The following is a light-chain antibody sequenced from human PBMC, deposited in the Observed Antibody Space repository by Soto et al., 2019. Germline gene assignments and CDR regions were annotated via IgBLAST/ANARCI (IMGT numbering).Light chain of an antibody. CDR2: DAS. J-gene: IGKJ1*01. CDR1: QSISKG. V-gene: IGKV1-5*01. Sequence: DIQMTQSPSTLSASVGDRVTITCRASQSISKGLAWFHQKPGSAPKLLIYDASNLESGVPSRFSGSGSGTEFTLAISSMQPDDFATYYCQQQNSYPWTFGQGTKV. CDR3: QQQNSYPWT.